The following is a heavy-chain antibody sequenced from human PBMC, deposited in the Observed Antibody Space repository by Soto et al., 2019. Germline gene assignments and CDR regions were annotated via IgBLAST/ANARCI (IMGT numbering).Heavy chain of an antibody. CDR3: ARESGYYYDSSGYPFDY. D-gene: IGHD3-22*01. Sequence: SVKVSCKASGGTFSSYAISWVRQAPGQGLEWMGGIIPIFGTANYAQKFQGRVTITADESTSTAYMELSSLRSEDTAVYYCARESGYYYDSSGYPFDYWGQGTLVTVSA. J-gene: IGHJ4*02. CDR2: IIPIFGTA. V-gene: IGHV1-69*13. CDR1: GGTFSSYA.